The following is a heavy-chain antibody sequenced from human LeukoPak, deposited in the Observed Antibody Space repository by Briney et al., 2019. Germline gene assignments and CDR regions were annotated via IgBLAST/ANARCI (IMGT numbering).Heavy chain of an antibody. CDR2: INHSGST. J-gene: IGHJ4*02. D-gene: IGHD4-17*01. V-gene: IGHV4-34*01. Sequence: PSETLSLTCAVYGGSFSGYYWSWIRQPPGKGLEWIGEINHSGSTNYNPSLKSRVTISVDTSKNQFSLKLSSVTAADTAVYYCARGDDYGDYEVRFEYWGQGTLVTVSS. CDR3: ARGDDYGDYEVRFEY. CDR1: GGSFSGYY.